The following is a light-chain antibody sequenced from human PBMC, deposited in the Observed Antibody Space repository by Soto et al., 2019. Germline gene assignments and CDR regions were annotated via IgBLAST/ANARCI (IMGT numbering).Light chain of an antibody. CDR1: SSDVGSYDL. Sequence: QSALTQPASVSGSPGQSITISCTGTSSDVGSYDLVSWFQHHPGEAPKLMIYEGTKRPSGVSNRFSGSKSGNTASLTISGLQTEDEADYYCCSYSGSDTTIFGGGTKLTVL. J-gene: IGLJ2*01. V-gene: IGLV2-23*01. CDR2: EGT. CDR3: CSYSGSDTTI.